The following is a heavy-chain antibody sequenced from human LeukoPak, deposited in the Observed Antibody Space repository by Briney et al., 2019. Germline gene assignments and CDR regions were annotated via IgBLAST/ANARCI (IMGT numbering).Heavy chain of an antibody. V-gene: IGHV3-7*01. D-gene: IGHD2-21*01. J-gene: IGHJ6*02. CDR3: ARYCGGDCYGMDV. Sequence: GRSLRLSCAASGFTFSSYWMSWVRQAAGKGLEWVANIKQDGSEKDYVDSVKGRFTISRDNAQNSLYLQMNSLRAEDTAVYYCARYCGGDCYGMDVWGQGTTVTVTS. CDR1: GFTFSSYW. CDR2: IKQDGSEK.